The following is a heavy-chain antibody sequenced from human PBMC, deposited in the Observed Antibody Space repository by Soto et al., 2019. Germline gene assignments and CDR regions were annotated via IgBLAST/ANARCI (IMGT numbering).Heavy chain of an antibody. J-gene: IGHJ6*02. CDR3: ARLGLDINNYYGLDV. V-gene: IGHV4-31*03. Sequence: QVQLQESGPGLVEPSETLSLTCTVSGGSIRSGGHFWNWIRQHPEKGLEWIGYIHFSGSTNLIPSFDSRLRLSLDTSKNQFALTLSALTAADTAIYYCARLGLDINNYYGLDVWGHGTTVTV. CDR2: IHFSGST. CDR1: GGSIRSGGHF. D-gene: IGHD1-26*01.